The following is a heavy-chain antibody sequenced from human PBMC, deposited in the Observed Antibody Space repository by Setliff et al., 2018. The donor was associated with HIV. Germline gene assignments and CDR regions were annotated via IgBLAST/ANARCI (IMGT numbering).Heavy chain of an antibody. Sequence: GGSLRLSCAASGFAFSGHQMSWVRQAPGKGLEWVANIKQDGSEMYYVDSVKGRFTISRDNANNSLYLQMNTLRAEDTAVYYCAREGITGTTLHPYRGQGTLVTVSS. CDR2: IKQDGSEM. CDR1: GFAFSGHQ. J-gene: IGHJ4*02. D-gene: IGHD1-7*01. CDR3: AREGITGTTLHPY. V-gene: IGHV3-7*01.